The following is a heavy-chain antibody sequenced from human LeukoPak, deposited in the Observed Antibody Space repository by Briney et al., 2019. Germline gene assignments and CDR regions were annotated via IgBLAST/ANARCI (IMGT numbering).Heavy chain of an antibody. J-gene: IGHJ4*02. CDR3: ARGGRYFAS. CDR1: GFTFSNHW. V-gene: IGHV3-74*01. Sequence: GVSLRLSCAASGFTFSNHWMHWVRQAPGKGLVWVSRFTTDESNTDYADSVKGRFTISRDKAKNTLYLQMNSLRAEDTAVYSCARGGRYFASWGQGTRVTVSS. D-gene: IGHD1-26*01. CDR2: FTTDESNT.